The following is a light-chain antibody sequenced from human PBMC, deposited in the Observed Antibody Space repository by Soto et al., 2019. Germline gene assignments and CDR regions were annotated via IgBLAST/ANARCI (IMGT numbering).Light chain of an antibody. V-gene: IGKV1-5*01. J-gene: IGKJ2*03. CDR3: PLNNSLYS. Sequence: DIQMTQSPSTLSASVGDRVTITCRASQSISTWLAWYQQKPGKAPKLLIYDASSLESGVPSRFSGSGSGTEFTPTLSSLQPDDFATYHCPLNNSLYSFGQGTQLEIK. CDR1: QSISTW. CDR2: DAS.